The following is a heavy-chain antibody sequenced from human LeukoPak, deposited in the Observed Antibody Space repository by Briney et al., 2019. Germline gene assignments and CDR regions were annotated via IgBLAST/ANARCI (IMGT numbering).Heavy chain of an antibody. Sequence: GGSLRLSCAASGFTFSSYAMHWVRQAPGKGLEWVAVISYDGSNKYYADSVKGRFTISRDNSENTLYLQMNSLRAEDTAVYYCARGDDYGDYVYLDYWGQGTLVTVSS. J-gene: IGHJ4*02. D-gene: IGHD4-17*01. CDR2: ISYDGSNK. CDR3: ARGDDYGDYVYLDY. CDR1: GFTFSSYA. V-gene: IGHV3-30-3*01.